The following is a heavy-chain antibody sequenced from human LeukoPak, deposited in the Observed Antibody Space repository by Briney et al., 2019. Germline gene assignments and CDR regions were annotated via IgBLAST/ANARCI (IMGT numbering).Heavy chain of an antibody. J-gene: IGHJ4*02. V-gene: IGHV3-23*01. Sequence: GGSLRLSCAASGFTFSTYAMSWVRQAPGKGPEWVSSISGRGDSGGSTYYADSVKGRFTISRDNSKNTLSLQMNSLRADDTAIYYCAKVIITGAFPDYFDNWGQGTLVTVSP. CDR3: AKVIITGAFPDYFDN. CDR2: ISGRGDSGGST. CDR1: GFTFSTYA. D-gene: IGHD3-10*01.